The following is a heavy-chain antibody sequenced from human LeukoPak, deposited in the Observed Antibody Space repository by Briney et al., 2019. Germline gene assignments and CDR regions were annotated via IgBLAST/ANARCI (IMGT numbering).Heavy chain of an antibody. V-gene: IGHV1-69*04. CDR1: GGTFSSYA. CDR2: IIPILGIA. CDR3: ARGYYYDSSGPLDY. J-gene: IGHJ4*02. Sequence: SVKVSCKASGGTFSSYAISWVRQAPGQGLEWMGRIIPILGIANYAQKFQGRVTITAGKSTSTAYMELSSLRSEDTAVYYCARGYYYDSSGPLDYWGQGTLVTVSS. D-gene: IGHD3-22*01.